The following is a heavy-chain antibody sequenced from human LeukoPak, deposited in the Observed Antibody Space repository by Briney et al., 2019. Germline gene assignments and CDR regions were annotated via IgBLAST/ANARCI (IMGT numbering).Heavy chain of an antibody. V-gene: IGHV3-43*01. D-gene: IGHD4-17*01. J-gene: IGHJ4*02. CDR3: AKDGRQLLTWDYGDSSGPYFDY. CDR2: ISWDGGST. CDR1: GFTFDYYT. Sequence: PGGSLRLSCASSGFTFDYYTMHWVRQARGKGLEWVSLISWDGGSTYYADSVKGRFTISRDNSKNSLYLQMNSLRTEDTALYYCAKDGRQLLTWDYGDSSGPYFDYWGQGTLVTVSS.